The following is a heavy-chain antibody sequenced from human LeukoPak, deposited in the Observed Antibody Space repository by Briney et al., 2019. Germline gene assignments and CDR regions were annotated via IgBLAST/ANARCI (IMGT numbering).Heavy chain of an antibody. V-gene: IGHV3-30*03. CDR3: ARESGYSYGHFDY. CDR2: ISYDGINK. Sequence: GRSLRLSCAASGFTFSDYNMHWVRQAPGKGLEWMAVISYDGINKYYADSVKGRFTISRDNSKNTLHLQMDSLRAEDTAVYYCARESGYSYGHFDYWGQGTLVTVSS. CDR1: GFTFSDYN. J-gene: IGHJ4*02. D-gene: IGHD5-18*01.